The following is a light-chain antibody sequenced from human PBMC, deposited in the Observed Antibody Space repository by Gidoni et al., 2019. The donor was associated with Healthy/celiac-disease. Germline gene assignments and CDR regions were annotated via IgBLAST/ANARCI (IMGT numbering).Light chain of an antibody. V-gene: IGKV1-5*03. CDR1: QSISIW. CDR2: KAS. CDR3: QQYNSYSRMYT. Sequence: DIQMTQSPSTLSASVGDRVTITCRASQSISIWLDWYQQKPGKATKLLIYKASSLESVVTSRFSGSESGTEFTLTISSLQPDDFATYYCQQYNSYSRMYTFGQGTKLELK. J-gene: IGKJ2*01.